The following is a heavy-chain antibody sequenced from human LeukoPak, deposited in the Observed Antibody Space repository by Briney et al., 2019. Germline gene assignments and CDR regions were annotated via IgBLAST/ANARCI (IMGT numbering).Heavy chain of an antibody. J-gene: IGHJ5*02. CDR3: ARGPYSSRFDP. V-gene: IGHV4-4*07. CDR1: GGSISSYY. D-gene: IGHD6-13*01. CDR2: IYTSRST. Sequence: PSETLSLTCTVSGGSISSYYWSWIRQPAGKGLEWIGRIYTSRSTNYNPSLKSRVTMSVDTSKTQFSLKLSSVTAADTAVYYCARGPYSSRFDPWGQGTLVTVSS.